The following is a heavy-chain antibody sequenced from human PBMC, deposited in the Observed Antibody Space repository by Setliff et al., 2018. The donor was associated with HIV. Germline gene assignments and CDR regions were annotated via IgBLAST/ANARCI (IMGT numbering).Heavy chain of an antibody. Sequence: GGSLRLSCAVSGFTLYAMSWVRQAPGKGLEWVSGISVSGGNTYYPDSVKGRFTISRDNAKNSLYLQMNSLRAEDTAVYYCTTENHSYCGRGTLVTVSS. CDR2: ISVSGGNT. V-gene: IGHV3-23*01. CDR1: GFTLYA. J-gene: IGHJ4*02. D-gene: IGHD4-4*01. CDR3: TTENHSY.